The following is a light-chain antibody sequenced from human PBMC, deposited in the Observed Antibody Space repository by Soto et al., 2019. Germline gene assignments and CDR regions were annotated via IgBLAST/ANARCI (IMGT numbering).Light chain of an antibody. CDR3: CSFTTSSTHV. V-gene: IGLV2-14*01. Sequence: QSALTQPASVSGSPGQSITISCTGSSSDIGAYNYVSWFQQHPGKAPKLIISEVSNRPSGVSNRFSGSKSGTAASLTISGLQTEDEADYFCCSFTTSSTHVFGTGTKVTVL. CDR2: EVS. CDR1: SSDIGAYNY. J-gene: IGLJ1*01.